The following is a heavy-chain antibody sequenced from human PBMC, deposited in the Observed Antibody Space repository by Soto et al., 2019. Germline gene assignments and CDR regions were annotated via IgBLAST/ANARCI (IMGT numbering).Heavy chain of an antibody. CDR3: ARDPRSDVLLWFGYYYYYGMDV. CDR1: GFTFSSYG. CDR2: IWYDGSNK. V-gene: IGHV3-33*01. D-gene: IGHD3-10*01. Sequence: HPGGSLRLSCAASGFTFSSYGMHWVRQAPGKGLEWVAVIWYDGSNKYYADSVKGRFTISRDNSKNTLYLQMNSLRAEDTAVYYCARDPRSDVLLWFGYYYYYGMDVWGQGTTVTVSS. J-gene: IGHJ6*02.